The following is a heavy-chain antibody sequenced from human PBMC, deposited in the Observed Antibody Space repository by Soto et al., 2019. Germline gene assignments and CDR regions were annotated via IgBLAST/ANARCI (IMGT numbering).Heavy chain of an antibody. CDR3: AKQISPYCSRVTCYDLYFYYAMDV. CDR2: ISSDGSNE. V-gene: IGHV3-30*18. Sequence: QVQLVESGGGVVQPGRSLRLSCAASGFPFSDYGIHWVRQAPGKGLEWVAVISSDGSNEYYADSVKGRFTISRDNSKNTVSLQMNRLTTEDSASYYCAKQISPYCSRVTCYDLYFYYAMDVWGQGNTVNVSS. CDR1: GFPFSDYG. D-gene: IGHD2-2*01. J-gene: IGHJ6*02.